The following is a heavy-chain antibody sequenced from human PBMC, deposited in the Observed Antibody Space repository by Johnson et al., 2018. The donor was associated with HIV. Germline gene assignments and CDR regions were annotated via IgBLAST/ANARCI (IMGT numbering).Heavy chain of an antibody. CDR3: ARSKDWSGGSCPDGFDI. CDR1: GFTFSDYY. J-gene: IGHJ3*02. CDR2: ISSSGSII. D-gene: IGHD2-15*01. V-gene: IGHV3-11*04. Sequence: QEQLVESGGGLVKPGGSLRLSCVASGFTFSDYYMSWIRQAPGKGLEWVSYISSSGSIIYSADSMQGRFTNSRDNAKNSLYLQMNSLRAEDTALDYCARSKDWSGGSCPDGFDIWGQGTMVIVSS.